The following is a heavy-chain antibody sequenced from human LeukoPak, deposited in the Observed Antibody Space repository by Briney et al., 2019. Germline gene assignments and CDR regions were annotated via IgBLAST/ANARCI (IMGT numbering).Heavy chain of an antibody. V-gene: IGHV3-33*01. CDR3: ARDLKLVGATHYFDY. D-gene: IGHD1-26*01. CDR2: IWNDASAK. J-gene: IGHJ4*02. CDR1: GFIFSGYG. Sequence: GGSLRLSCEASGFIFSGYGMHWVRQAPGKGLEWVAVIWNDASAKYYADSVKGRFTVSRDNSKNMLYLQMSSLRAEDTAVYYCARDLKLVGATHYFDYWGQGNLVTVSS.